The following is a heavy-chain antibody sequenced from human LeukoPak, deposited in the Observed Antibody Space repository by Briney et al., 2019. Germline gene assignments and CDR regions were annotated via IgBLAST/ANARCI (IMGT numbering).Heavy chain of an antibody. Sequence: GGSLRLSCAASGFTFSSYSMNWVRQAPGKGLEWVSYISSSSSTIYYADSVKGRFTISRDNAKKSLFLQMNSLRADDTAVYYCARLRGAVTGTDPFDYWGQRTLVTVSS. CDR2: ISSSSSTI. CDR1: GFTFSSYS. CDR3: ARLRGAVTGTDPFDY. J-gene: IGHJ4*02. D-gene: IGHD6-19*01. V-gene: IGHV3-48*04.